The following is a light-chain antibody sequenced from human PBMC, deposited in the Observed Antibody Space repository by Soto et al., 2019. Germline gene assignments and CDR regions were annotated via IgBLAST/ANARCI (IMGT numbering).Light chain of an antibody. Sequence: QSALTQPRSVSGSPGQSVTISCTGTSIDVGYYNYVSWYRQHPGKAPQLMIYDVTKRPPGVPDRFSGSKSGNTASLTISGLQAEDEADYYCCSYAGSYTELFGGGTKVTVL. J-gene: IGLJ2*01. CDR2: DVT. CDR3: CSYAGSYTEL. V-gene: IGLV2-11*01. CDR1: SIDVGYYNY.